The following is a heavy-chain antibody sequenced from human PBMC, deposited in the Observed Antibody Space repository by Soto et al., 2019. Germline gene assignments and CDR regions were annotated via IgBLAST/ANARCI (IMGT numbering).Heavy chain of an antibody. V-gene: IGHV3-30-3*01. Sequence: GGSLRLSCAASGFTFSSYAMHWVRQAPGKGLEWVAVISYDGSNKYYADSVKGRFTISRDNSKNTLYLQMNSLRAEDTAVYYCARDPYDFWSGYPPFDYWGQGTLVTVSS. J-gene: IGHJ4*02. D-gene: IGHD3-3*01. CDR1: GFTFSSYA. CDR2: ISYDGSNK. CDR3: ARDPYDFWSGYPPFDY.